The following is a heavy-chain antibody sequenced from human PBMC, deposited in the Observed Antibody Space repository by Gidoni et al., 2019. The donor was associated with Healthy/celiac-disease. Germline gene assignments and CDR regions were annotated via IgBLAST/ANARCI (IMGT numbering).Heavy chain of an antibody. J-gene: IGHJ4*02. D-gene: IGHD6-13*01. CDR3: ASHPGIRIAAAGPG. CDR1: GFTFSSYA. V-gene: IGHV3-23*01. Sequence: EVQLLESGGGLVQPGGSLRLSCAASGFTFSSYAMSWVRQAPGKGLEWGSAISGSGGSTYYADSVKGRFTISRDNSKNTLYLQMNSLRAEDTAVYYCASHPGIRIAAAGPGWGQGTLVTVSS. CDR2: ISGSGGST.